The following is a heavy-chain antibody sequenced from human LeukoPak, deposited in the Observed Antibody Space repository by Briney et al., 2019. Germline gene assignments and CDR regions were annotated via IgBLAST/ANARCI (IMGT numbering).Heavy chain of an antibody. CDR1: GFPFSSHA. D-gene: IGHD1-1*01. J-gene: IGHJ4*02. V-gene: IGHV3-23*01. CDR2: ISGSGGST. CDR3: AKDHSPTY. Sequence: GGSLRLSCAASGFPFSSHAMSWVRQAPGKGLEWVSGISGSGGSTYYADSVKGRFTISRDNSKNTLYMQMNSLRVEDAAVYYCAKDHSPTYWGQGTLVTVSS.